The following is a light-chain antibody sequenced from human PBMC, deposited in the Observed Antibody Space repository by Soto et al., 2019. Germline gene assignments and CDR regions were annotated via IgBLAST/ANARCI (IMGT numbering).Light chain of an antibody. CDR1: QSVSSY. J-gene: IGKJ3*01. CDR3: QQRSNWPGT. CDR2: DAS. V-gene: IGKV3-11*01. Sequence: EFVLTQSPATLSLSPGERATLSCRASQSVSSYLAWYQQKPGQAPRLLIYDASNRATGIPARFSGSGSGTAFTRTISSLEPEDFAVYYCQQRSNWPGTFGPGTKVDIK.